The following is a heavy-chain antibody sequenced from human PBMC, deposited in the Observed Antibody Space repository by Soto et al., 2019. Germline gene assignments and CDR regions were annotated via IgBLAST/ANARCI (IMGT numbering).Heavy chain of an antibody. V-gene: IGHV3-66*01. CDR3: ASSGWYLAFDI. CDR1: GFTVSSNY. J-gene: IGHJ3*02. D-gene: IGHD6-19*01. CDR2: IYSGGST. Sequence: EVQLVESGGGLVQPGGSLRLSCAASGFTVSSNYMSWVRQAPGKGLEWVSVIYSGGSTYYADSVKGRFTISRDNSKNTLYPQMNSLRAEDTAVYYCASSGWYLAFDIWGQGKMVTVSS.